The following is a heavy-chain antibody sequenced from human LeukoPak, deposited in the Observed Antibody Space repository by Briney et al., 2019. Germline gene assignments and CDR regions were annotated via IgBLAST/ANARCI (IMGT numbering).Heavy chain of an antibody. D-gene: IGHD3-10*01. CDR3: ARESFRHYGSWSLYYFDY. CDR2: INSDGSNT. CDR1: GFTFSSYA. J-gene: IGHJ4*02. Sequence: GGSLRLSCAASGFTFSSYAMHWVRQAPGKGLVWVSRINSDGSNTSYADSVKGRFTISRDNAKNTLYLQMNSLRAEDTAVYYCARESFRHYGSWSLYYFDYWGQGTLVTVSS. V-gene: IGHV3-74*01.